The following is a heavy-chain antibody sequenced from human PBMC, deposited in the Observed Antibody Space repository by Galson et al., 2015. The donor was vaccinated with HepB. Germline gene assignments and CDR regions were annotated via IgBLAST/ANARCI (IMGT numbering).Heavy chain of an antibody. D-gene: IGHD6-19*01. CDR3: ARDPAVADC. V-gene: IGHV3-7*03. CDR1: GFSFGSYW. CDR2: IKPDGSEQ. J-gene: IGHJ4*02. Sequence: SLRLSCAASGFSFGSYWMSWVRQAPGKGLEWVANIKPDGSEQYYVDSVKGRFSISRDNAKNSLYLQMNSLRAEDTAVYYCARDPAVADCWGQGTLVTVSS.